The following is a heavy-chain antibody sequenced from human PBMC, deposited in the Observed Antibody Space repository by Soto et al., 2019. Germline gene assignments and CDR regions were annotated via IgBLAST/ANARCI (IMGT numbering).Heavy chain of an antibody. Sequence: QVQLQESGPGLVKPSQTLSLTCTVSGGSISSGGYYWSWIRQHPGKGLEWIGYIYYNGDTYYNPSLKSRVSISIDTSKNQFSLRLTSVTAADTAVCYCARSHRDNWGSPDYFDYWGQGTLVTVSS. CDR1: GGSISSGGYY. D-gene: IGHD7-27*01. CDR3: ARSHRDNWGSPDYFDY. V-gene: IGHV4-31*03. J-gene: IGHJ4*02. CDR2: IYYNGDT.